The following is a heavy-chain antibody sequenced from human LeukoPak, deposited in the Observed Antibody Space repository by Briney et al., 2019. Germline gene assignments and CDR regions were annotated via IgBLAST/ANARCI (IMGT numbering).Heavy chain of an antibody. CDR3: AKVPYPPYYYDSSGYSEAFDI. CDR2: ISGSGGST. J-gene: IGHJ3*02. V-gene: IGHV3-23*01. D-gene: IGHD3-22*01. CDR1: GFTFSTYG. Sequence: GGSLRLSCEASGFTFSTYGINWVRQAPGKGLEWVSAISGSGGSTYYADSVKGRFTISRDNSKNTLYLQMNSLRAEDTAVYYCAKVPYPPYYYDSSGYSEAFDIWGQGTMVTVSS.